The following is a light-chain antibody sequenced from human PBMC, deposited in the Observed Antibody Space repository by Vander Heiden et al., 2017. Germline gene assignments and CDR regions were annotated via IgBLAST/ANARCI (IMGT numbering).Light chain of an antibody. CDR1: SSDVGNYNH. CDR3: CSYAGGNTYV. CDR2: EVT. V-gene: IGLV2-23*02. Sequence: QSAPTQSASVSGSPGQSLTISCTGTSSDVGNYNHVSWYQHHPGKAPKLIIREVTQRPSGVSNRFSGSRSGNTASLTISGLQAEDEADYSCCSYAGGNTYVFGTGTKVTVL. J-gene: IGLJ1*01.